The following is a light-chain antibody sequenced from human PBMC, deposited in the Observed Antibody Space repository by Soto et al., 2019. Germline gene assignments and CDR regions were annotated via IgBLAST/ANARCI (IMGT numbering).Light chain of an antibody. CDR1: SRDVGSYHL. V-gene: IGLV2-23*02. Sequence: QSALTQPASVSGSLGQSITMSCTGTSRDVGSYHLVSWYQQHPGKAPKLMLYEVSKRPSGVSDRFSGSKSGNTASLTISGLQAEDETYYYCSSYAGGTTVVFGGGTKVTVL. J-gene: IGLJ3*02. CDR2: EVS. CDR3: SSYAGGTTVV.